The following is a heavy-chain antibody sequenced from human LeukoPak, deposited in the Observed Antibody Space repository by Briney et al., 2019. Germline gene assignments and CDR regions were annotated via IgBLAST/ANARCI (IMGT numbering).Heavy chain of an antibody. V-gene: IGHV1-8*01. D-gene: IGHD3-22*01. CDR1: GYTFPSYD. Sequence: ASVTVSCMACGYTFPSYDIHWVRPATGQGREWMGWMNPNSGNTGYAQKFQGRVTMTSNTSLSTAYMELSSLRPEDTAVYYCARGPKVGSGYYYEGYWGQGTLVTVSS. CDR3: ARGPKVGSGYYYEGY. J-gene: IGHJ4*02. CDR2: MNPNSGNT.